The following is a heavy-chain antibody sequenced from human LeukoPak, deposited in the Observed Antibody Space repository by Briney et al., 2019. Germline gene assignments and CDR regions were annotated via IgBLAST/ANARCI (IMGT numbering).Heavy chain of an antibody. CDR3: ARLAVAGTGDH. CDR2: ISSSSSTI. D-gene: IGHD6-19*01. CDR1: GFTFSSYW. V-gene: IGHV3-48*01. Sequence: GGSLRLSCAASGFTFSSYWMSWVRQAPGKGLEWVSYISSSSSTIYYADSVKGRFTISRDNAKNSLYLQMNSLRAEDTAVYYCARLAVAGTGDHWGQGTLVTVSS. J-gene: IGHJ4*02.